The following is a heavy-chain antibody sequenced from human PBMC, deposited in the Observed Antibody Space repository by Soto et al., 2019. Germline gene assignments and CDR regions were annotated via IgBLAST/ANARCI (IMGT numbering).Heavy chain of an antibody. CDR1: GYTFTGYY. Sequence: WASVKVSCKASGYTFTGYYMHWVRQAPGQGLEWMGWINPNSGGTNYAQKFQGWVTMTRDTSISTAYMELSRLRSDDTAVYYCARDRRYCSSTSCPYYYGMDVWGQGTTVTVSS. V-gene: IGHV1-2*04. CDR2: INPNSGGT. J-gene: IGHJ6*02. CDR3: ARDRRYCSSTSCPYYYGMDV. D-gene: IGHD2-2*01.